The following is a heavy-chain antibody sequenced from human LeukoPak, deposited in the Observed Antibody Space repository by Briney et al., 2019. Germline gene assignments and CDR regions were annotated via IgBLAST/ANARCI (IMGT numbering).Heavy chain of an antibody. D-gene: IGHD3-10*01. Sequence: PGGSLRLSCAASGFTFSSYWMHWVRQGPGKGLVWVSRINSDGSSTYYADSVKGRFTISRDNAKNSLYLQMNSLRAEDTAVYYCARDWAPMVRDSRFDPWGQGTLVTVSS. J-gene: IGHJ5*02. V-gene: IGHV3-74*01. CDR2: INSDGSST. CDR3: ARDWAPMVRDSRFDP. CDR1: GFTFSSYW.